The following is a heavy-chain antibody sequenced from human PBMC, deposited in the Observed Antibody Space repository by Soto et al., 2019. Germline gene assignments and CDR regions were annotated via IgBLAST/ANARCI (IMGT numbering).Heavy chain of an antibody. CDR3: AIGEWLWTPYFNF. V-gene: IGHV3-23*01. D-gene: IGHD3-3*01. CDR1: GFTFTSFA. J-gene: IGHJ4*02. CDR2: ISGSGGAT. Sequence: PGWSLRLSCAASGFTFTSFAVSWVRQAPGKGLEWVSAISGSGGATYYADSVKGRFTVSRDNSRNTVYLQVDSLRVEDTAVYHCAIGEWLWTPYFNFWGKGTLVTVSS.